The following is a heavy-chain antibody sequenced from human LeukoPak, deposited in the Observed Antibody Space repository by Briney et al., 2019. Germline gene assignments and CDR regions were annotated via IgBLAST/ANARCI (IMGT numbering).Heavy chain of an antibody. CDR2: ISSSSSTI. J-gene: IGHJ4*02. V-gene: IGHV3-48*01. CDR1: GLTFTSHT. D-gene: IGHD1-26*01. CDR3: ARTQESGSYAY. Sequence: GGSLRISCAASGLTFTSHTMNWVRQAPGKGLEWVSYISSSSSTIYYADSVKGRFTISRDNAKNSLYLQMNSLRAEDTAVYYCARTQESGSYAYWGQGTLVTVSS.